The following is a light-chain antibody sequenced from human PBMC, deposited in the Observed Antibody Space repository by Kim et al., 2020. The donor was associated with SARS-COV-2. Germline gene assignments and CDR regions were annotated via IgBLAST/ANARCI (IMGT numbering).Light chain of an antibody. V-gene: IGKV3-15*01. Sequence: SVSPGERATLSCRASQSIGSSLAWYQQKPGQAPRLLIYGASTRATGIPASFSGSGSGTEFTLTISSLQSEDFAVYYCQQYNNWPYTFGQGTKLEI. CDR3: QQYNNWPYT. CDR1: QSIGSS. J-gene: IGKJ2*01. CDR2: GAS.